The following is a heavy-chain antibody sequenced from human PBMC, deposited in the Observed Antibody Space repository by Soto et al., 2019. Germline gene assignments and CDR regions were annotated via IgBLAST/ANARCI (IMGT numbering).Heavy chain of an antibody. Sequence: QLHLVQSGAVVKKPGASVTVSCSASGYPVTAYYMHWVRQAPGRGLEWMGGINPATGAAKYTQTCQGRVTMTRDTSTSTVFMELSGLTSEDTAVFYWAGGGGVGVAGSAAFDMWGQGTLVTVSS. V-gene: IGHV1-2*02. CDR1: GYPVTAYY. J-gene: IGHJ3*02. CDR2: INPATGAA. CDR3: AGGGGVGVAGSAAFDM. D-gene: IGHD3-3*01.